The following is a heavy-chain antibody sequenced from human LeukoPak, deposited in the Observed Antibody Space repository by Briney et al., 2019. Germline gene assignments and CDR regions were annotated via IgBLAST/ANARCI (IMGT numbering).Heavy chain of an antibody. CDR3: ARDHDYDYVWGSYGGKNAFDI. D-gene: IGHD3-16*01. Sequence: SETLSLTCSVSGYSISSGYYWDWIRQPPGKGLEWIASIYHSGKSYYNPSLESRVTISVDTSKNQFSLKLSSVTAADTAVYYCARDHDYDYVWGSYGGKNAFDIWGQGTMVTVSS. J-gene: IGHJ3*02. V-gene: IGHV4-38-2*02. CDR1: GYSISSGYY. CDR2: IYHSGKS.